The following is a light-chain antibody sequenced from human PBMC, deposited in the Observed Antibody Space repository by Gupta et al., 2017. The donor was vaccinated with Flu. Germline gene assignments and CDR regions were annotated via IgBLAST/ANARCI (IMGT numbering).Light chain of an antibody. CDR3: CSYAGSSTWV. CDR1: SSDVGSYNL. J-gene: IGLJ3*02. Sequence: QSALTQPAPVSGSPGQSITISCTGTSSDVGSYNLVSWYQQHPGKAPKLMIYEGSKRPSGVSNRFSGSKPGNTASLTISGLQAEDEADYYCCSYAGSSTWVFGGGTKLTVL. CDR2: EGS. V-gene: IGLV2-23*01.